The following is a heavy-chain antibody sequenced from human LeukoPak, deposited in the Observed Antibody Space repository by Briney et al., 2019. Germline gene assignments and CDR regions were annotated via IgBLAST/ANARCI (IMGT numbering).Heavy chain of an antibody. V-gene: IGHV3-21*01. CDR1: GFTASSNS. Sequence: GGSMSPASAAAGFTASSNSMTWDRQVPGKGMEWESSISSSSSYIYFADSEKGRCTISRDNDKNSLYLQMISLRAEDTAVYYCARTNYDSSAYSANDYWGQGTLVTVSS. J-gene: IGHJ4*02. CDR3: ARTNYDSSAYSANDY. CDR2: ISSSSSYI. D-gene: IGHD3-22*01.